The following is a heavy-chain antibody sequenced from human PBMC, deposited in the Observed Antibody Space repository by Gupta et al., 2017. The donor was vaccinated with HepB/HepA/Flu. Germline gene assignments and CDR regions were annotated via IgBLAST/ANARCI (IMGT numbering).Heavy chain of an antibody. CDR3: TTRYCGGNSCYFAQLPGY. Sequence: EVQLLESGGGLAQPGGSLRLSCAASGSTFSNYAMSWVRQAPGKGLEWVSAISGSGDATYYADSVKGRFTISRDSSKNTLFLEMNSLRAEDTAVYYCTTRYCGGNSCYFAQLPGYWGQGTLVTVSS. J-gene: IGHJ4*02. CDR2: ISGSGDAT. D-gene: IGHD2-21*01. CDR1: GSTFSNYA. V-gene: IGHV3-23*01.